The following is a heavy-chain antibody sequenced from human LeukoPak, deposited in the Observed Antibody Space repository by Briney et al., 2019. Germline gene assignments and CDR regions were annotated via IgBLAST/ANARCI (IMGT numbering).Heavy chain of an antibody. J-gene: IGHJ3*02. CDR3: ARRAVVTAQTLDAFDI. CDR2: IYDSGST. V-gene: IGHV4-59*08. D-gene: IGHD2-21*02. CDR1: GGSISSYY. Sequence: SETLSLTCIVSGGSISSYYWSWIRQPPGKGLEWIGYIYDSGSTNYNLSLKSRVTISVDTSKNQFSLKLSSVTAADTAVYYCARRAVVTAQTLDAFDIWGQGTMVTVSS.